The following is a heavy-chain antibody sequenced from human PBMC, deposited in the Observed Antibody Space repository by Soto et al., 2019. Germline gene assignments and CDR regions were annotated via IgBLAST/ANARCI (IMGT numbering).Heavy chain of an antibody. CDR1: GGTFSSYA. CDR2: FIPIFGTA. D-gene: IGHD3-9*01. J-gene: IGHJ3*02. CDR3: ARPVLRYFDWLSNLGDAFDI. Sequence: QVQLVQSGAEVKKPGSSVKVSCKASGGTFSSYAISWVRQAPGQGLEWMGGFIPIFGTANYAQKFQGRVTITADESTSTAYMELGSLRSEDTAVYYCARPVLRYFDWLSNLGDAFDIWGQGTMVTVSS. V-gene: IGHV1-69*01.